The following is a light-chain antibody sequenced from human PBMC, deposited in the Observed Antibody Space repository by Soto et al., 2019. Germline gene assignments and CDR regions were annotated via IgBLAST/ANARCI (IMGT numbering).Light chain of an antibody. CDR2: KAS. CDR3: QQCNSSPYT. V-gene: IGKV1-5*03. CDR1: QSINIW. Sequence: IQMTQSPSTLSASVGDRVTITCRASQSINIWLAWYQQKPGKAPKLLMYKASSLQSGVPSRFSGSGSGTEFTLTISSLQPDDFATYYCQQCNSSPYTFGQGTKLEIK. J-gene: IGKJ2*01.